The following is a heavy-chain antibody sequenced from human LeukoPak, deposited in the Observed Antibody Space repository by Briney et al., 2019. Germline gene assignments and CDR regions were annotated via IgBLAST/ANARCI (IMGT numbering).Heavy chain of an antibody. Sequence: SETLSLTCAVYGGSFSDYYWSWIRQPPGKGLEWIGEINHNGATKYNPSLKSRVTISVDTSKNQFSLKLNSVTAADTAVYYCAKDNWFDPWGQGTLVTVSS. CDR3: AKDNWFDP. CDR2: INHNGAT. CDR1: GGSFSDYY. V-gene: IGHV4-34*01. J-gene: IGHJ5*02.